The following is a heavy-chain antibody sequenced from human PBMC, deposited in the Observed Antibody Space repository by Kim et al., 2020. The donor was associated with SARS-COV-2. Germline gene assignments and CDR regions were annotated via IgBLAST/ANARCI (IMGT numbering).Heavy chain of an antibody. V-gene: IGHV3-21*01. Sequence: RGSLRLSCAASGFTFSSYSMNWVRQAPGKGLEWVSCISTNSDYIYYADSVKGRFTLSRDNAKNSLYLQMNSLRSEDTAVYYCARDRLVRGLMDYYYGMDV. CDR3: ARDRLVRGLMDYYYGMDV. D-gene: IGHD3-10*01. J-gene: IGHJ6*01. CDR1: GFTFSSYS. CDR2: ISTNSDYI.